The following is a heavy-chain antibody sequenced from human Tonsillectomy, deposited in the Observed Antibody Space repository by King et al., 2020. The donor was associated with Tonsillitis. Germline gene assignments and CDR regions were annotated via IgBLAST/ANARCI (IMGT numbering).Heavy chain of an antibody. J-gene: IGHJ6*03. V-gene: IGHV4-59*08. CDR1: GGSIINNY. CDR2: IYYSGST. Sequence: QLQESGPGLVKPSETLSLTCSVSGGSIINNYWSWIRQPPGKGLEWIGYIYYSGSTNYNPSLKSRVTMSVDTSKNQFSLRLSSVTAADTAVYYCARLDYYYYYRDVWGTGTTVTVSS. CDR3: ARLDYYYYYRDV.